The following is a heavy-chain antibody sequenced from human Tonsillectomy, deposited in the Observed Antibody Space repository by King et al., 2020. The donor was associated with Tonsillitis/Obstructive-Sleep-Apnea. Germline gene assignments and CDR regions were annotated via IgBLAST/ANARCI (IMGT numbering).Heavy chain of an antibody. V-gene: IGHV1-69*01. D-gene: IGHD3-22*01. Sequence: QLVQSGAEVKKPGSSVKVSCKASVGTFSSYAISWVRQAPGQGLEWMGGIIPIFGTANYAQKFQGRFTITADESTSTAYMELSSLRSEDTAVYYCASSDDSSGYYYRAFDIWGQGTMVTVSS. CDR3: ASSDDSSGYYYRAFDI. J-gene: IGHJ3*02. CDR2: IIPIFGTA. CDR1: VGTFSSYA.